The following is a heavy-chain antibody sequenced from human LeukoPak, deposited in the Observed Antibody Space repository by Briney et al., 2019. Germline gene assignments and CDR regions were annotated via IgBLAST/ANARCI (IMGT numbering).Heavy chain of an antibody. CDR2: IRHDESST. Sequence: GGSLRLSCAASQFKFSSFGMHWVRQAPGKGLEWVAFIRHDESSTNYADSVEGRFTVSRDNSENTLYLQMNSLRAEDTAVYYCARDLSGVTGYTYGRGIDYWGQGTLVTVSS. D-gene: IGHD5-18*01. J-gene: IGHJ4*02. V-gene: IGHV3-30*02. CDR3: ARDLSGVTGYTYGRGIDY. CDR1: QFKFSSFG.